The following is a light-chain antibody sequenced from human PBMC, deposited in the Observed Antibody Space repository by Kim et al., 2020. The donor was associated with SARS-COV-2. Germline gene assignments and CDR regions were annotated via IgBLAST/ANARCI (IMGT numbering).Light chain of an antibody. V-gene: IGLV2-11*01. Sequence: QSVTISCTGTSSDVGGYDYVSWYQHHPGKAPKLMIYDVNKRPSGVPDRFSGSKSGNTASLTISGLQAEDEADYYCCSYAGSYTLGVFGGGTQLTVL. J-gene: IGLJ3*02. CDR1: SSDVGGYDY. CDR3: CSYAGSYTLGV. CDR2: DVN.